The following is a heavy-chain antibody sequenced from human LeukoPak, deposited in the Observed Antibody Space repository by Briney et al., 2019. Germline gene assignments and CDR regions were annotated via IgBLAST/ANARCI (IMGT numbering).Heavy chain of an antibody. CDR3: ARGGRFGGSVSHYGMDV. CDR1: GYYIRSGSY. Sequence: SGTLSLTCTVSGYYIRSGSYWGWIRQPPGKGLEWIGGIYNSGTTYYNPALKSRVTVSVDTSKNQFSLELTSVTVADTAVYLCARGGRFGGSVSHYGMDVWGQGAAVTVSS. V-gene: IGHV4-38-2*02. J-gene: IGHJ6*02. CDR2: IYNSGTT. D-gene: IGHD3-16*01.